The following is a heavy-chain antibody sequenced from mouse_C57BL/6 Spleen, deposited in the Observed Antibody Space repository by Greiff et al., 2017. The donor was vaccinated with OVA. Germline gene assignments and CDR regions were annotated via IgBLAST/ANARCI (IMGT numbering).Heavy chain of an antibody. D-gene: IGHD2-4*01. CDR2: IYPRSGNT. J-gene: IGHJ2*01. CDR3: ARQGGDYDADFDY. Sequence: QVQLQQSGAELARPGASVKLSCKASGYTFTSYGISWVKQRTGQGLEWIGEIYPRSGNTYFNEKFKGKATLTADKSSSTAYMELRSLTSEDSAVYFCARQGGDYDADFDYWGQGTTLTVSS. V-gene: IGHV1-81*01. CDR1: GYTFTSYG.